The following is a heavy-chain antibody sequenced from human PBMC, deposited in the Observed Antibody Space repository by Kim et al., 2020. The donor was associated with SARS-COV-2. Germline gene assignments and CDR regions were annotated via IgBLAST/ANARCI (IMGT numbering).Heavy chain of an antibody. D-gene: IGHD5-12*01. Sequence: SETLSLTCSAAYTSAHNYNWNWSRQTPGRRLEWIAYISYSGVTHYNPSLSSRLTISLDRSKVQLSLNLTSVTAADTPVYYCAIPENLRGLMDVWVRGATV. V-gene: IGHV4-59*08. CDR2: ISYSGVT. J-gene: IGHJ6*02. CDR1: YTSAHNYN. CDR3: AIPENLRGLMDV.